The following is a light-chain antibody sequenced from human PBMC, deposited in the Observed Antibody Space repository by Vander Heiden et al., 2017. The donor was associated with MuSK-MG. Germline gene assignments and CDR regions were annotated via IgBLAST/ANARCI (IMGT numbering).Light chain of an antibody. CDR2: DTS. V-gene: IGLV7-46*01. CDR3: LPSYSGAVV. J-gene: IGLJ2*01. Sequence: QAVVTQKTSLTVTRGGTVTLSGGSSTGTATSGQYTYGVQQDPGPSRRTLVYDTSKKLSWPPAWFSGSLGGGTAALTLARAQPEDEAEYYCLPSYSGAVVFGGGTKLTVL. CDR1: TGTATSGQY.